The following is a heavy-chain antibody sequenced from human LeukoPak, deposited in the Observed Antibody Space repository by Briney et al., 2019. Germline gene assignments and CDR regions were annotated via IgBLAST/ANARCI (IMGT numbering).Heavy chain of an antibody. CDR1: GGSISSYY. CDR2: IYYSGST. Sequence: PSETLSLTCTVSGGSISSYYWSWIRQPPGKGLEWIGYIYYSGSTNYNPSLKSRVTISVDTSKNQFSLKLSSATAADTAVYYCARDQYYYDSSGLGNWFDPWGQGTLVTVSS. J-gene: IGHJ5*02. V-gene: IGHV4-59*01. CDR3: ARDQYYYDSSGLGNWFDP. D-gene: IGHD3-22*01.